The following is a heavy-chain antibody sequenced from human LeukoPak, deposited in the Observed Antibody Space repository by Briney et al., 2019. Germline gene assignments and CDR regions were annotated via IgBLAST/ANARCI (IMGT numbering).Heavy chain of an antibody. V-gene: IGHV1-2*02. D-gene: IGHD6-13*01. CDR2: INPNSGGT. CDR1: GYTFTGYY. CDR3: ARGYSTTWFGYMDV. Sequence: GASVKVSCKASGYTFTGYYMHWVRQAPGQGLEWMGWINPNSGGTNYAQKFQGRVTMTRDTSITTVYMELSRLRSDDTAVYYCARGYSTTWFGYMDVWGLGTTVTVSS. J-gene: IGHJ6*03.